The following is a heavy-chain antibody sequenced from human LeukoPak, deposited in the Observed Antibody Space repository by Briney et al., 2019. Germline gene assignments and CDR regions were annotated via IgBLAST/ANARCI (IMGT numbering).Heavy chain of an antibody. V-gene: IGHV1-2*06. J-gene: IGHJ5*02. Sequence: ASVKVSCKTSGYTFTDYYLHWVRQAPGQGLEWMGRINPNSGRTSSAQKFQGRVTMTRDTSIATVYMEVSWLTSDDTAIYYCARADRLHGGPYLIGPWGQGTLVTVSS. D-gene: IGHD2-21*01. CDR1: GYTFTDYY. CDR2: INPNSGRT. CDR3: ARADRLHGGPYLIGP.